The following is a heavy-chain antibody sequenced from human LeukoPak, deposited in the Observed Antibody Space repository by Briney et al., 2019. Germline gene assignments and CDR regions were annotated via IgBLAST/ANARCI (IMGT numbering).Heavy chain of an antibody. V-gene: IGHV1-2*02. CDR1: GYTFTGYY. J-gene: IGHJ4*02. D-gene: IGHD3-16*01. Sequence: ASVKVPCKASGYTFTGYYMHWVRQAPGQGLEWMGWINPNSGGTNYAQKFQGRVTMTRDTSISTAYMELSRLRSDDTAVYYCARDDYVWGSYGYWGQGTLVTVSS. CDR2: INPNSGGT. CDR3: ARDDYVWGSYGY.